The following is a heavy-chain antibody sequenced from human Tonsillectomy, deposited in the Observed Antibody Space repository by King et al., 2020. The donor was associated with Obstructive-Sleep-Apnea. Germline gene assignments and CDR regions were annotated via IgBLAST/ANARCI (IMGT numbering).Heavy chain of an antibody. Sequence: VQLVESGGGLVQPGGSLRLSCAASGFTFGSYWMTWVRQAPGKGLEWVANIKQDGSDKYYVDPVKGRFTISRDNGKKSLYLQMNSLRDDDTAVYYCARGRGDYWGQGTLVTVSX. CDR1: GFTFGSYW. CDR3: ARGRGDY. CDR2: IKQDGSDK. V-gene: IGHV3-7*03. J-gene: IGHJ4*02.